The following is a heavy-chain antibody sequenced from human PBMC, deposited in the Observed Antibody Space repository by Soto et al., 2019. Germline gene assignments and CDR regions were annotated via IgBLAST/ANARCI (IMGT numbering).Heavy chain of an antibody. Sequence: GGSLRLSCAASGLTFSFYAMSWVRQAPGKGLEWVSAISGSAGTTYYADSVKGRFTISRDNSKNMLYLQMDNLREEDTAKYYCENDQATGIEYWGQGTLVTVSS. J-gene: IGHJ4*02. CDR3: ENDQATGIEY. D-gene: IGHD1-1*01. V-gene: IGHV3-23*01. CDR1: GLTFSFYA. CDR2: ISGSAGTT.